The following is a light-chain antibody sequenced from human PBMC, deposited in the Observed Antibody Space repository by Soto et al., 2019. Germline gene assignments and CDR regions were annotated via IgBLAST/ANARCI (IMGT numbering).Light chain of an antibody. V-gene: IGLV2-8*01. CDR1: ASDIGGYTF. Sequence: QSALTQPPSASGSPGQSVAISCTGTASDIGGYTFVSWYQQHPGKAPKLLIYDVNKRPSGVPDRFSGSKSGNTASLTVSGLQAEDEADYSCSAHGGTNPNVFGTGTKLTVL. CDR2: DVN. J-gene: IGLJ1*01. CDR3: SAHGGTNPNV.